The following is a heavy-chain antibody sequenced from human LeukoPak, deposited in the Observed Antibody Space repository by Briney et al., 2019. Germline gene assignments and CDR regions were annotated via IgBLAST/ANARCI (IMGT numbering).Heavy chain of an antibody. CDR3: ARELWFVNAPGSWFDP. D-gene: IGHD3-10*01. CDR1: GDSISSGDYS. V-gene: IGHV4-30-2*01. Sequence: SQTLSLTCAVSGDSISSGDYSWSWIRQPSGKGLEWIGYIFHSGSSYYNPSLKSRVTISVDRSKNQFSLRLTSVTAADTAVYYCARELWFVNAPGSWFDPWGQGTLVTVSS. CDR2: IFHSGSS. J-gene: IGHJ5*02.